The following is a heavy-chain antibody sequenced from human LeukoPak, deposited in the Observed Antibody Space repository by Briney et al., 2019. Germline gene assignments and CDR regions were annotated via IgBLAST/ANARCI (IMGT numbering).Heavy chain of an antibody. CDR3: ARDSKSVPSSTSCSFFDY. CDR1: GFTFSNYD. CDR2: IRYDGSNK. Sequence: GGSLRLSCAASGFTFSNYDMHLVRQAPGKGLEWVAFIRYDGSNKYYVDSVKGRFTISRDNSKNTLYLQMNSLRAEDTAVYYCARDSKSVPSSTSCSFFDYWGQGTLVTVSS. V-gene: IGHV3-30*02. D-gene: IGHD2-2*01. J-gene: IGHJ4*02.